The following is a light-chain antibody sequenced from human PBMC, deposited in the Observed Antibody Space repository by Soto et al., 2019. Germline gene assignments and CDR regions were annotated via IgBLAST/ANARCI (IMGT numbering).Light chain of an antibody. CDR1: QSVSSSY. Sequence: EIVLTQSPGTLSLSPGERATLSCRASQSVSSSYLGWYQQKPGQAPRLLIYGASIRATGIPDRFSGSGSGRDFTLTISRMEPEDFAVYYCQQYGSSFSFTFGPGTKVDIK. J-gene: IGKJ3*01. CDR2: GAS. CDR3: QQYGSSFSFT. V-gene: IGKV3-20*01.